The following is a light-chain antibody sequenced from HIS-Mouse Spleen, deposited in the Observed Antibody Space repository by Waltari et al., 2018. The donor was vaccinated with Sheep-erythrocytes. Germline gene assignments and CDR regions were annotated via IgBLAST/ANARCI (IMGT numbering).Light chain of an antibody. CDR1: SSDVGGYNY. CDR2: DVS. CDR3: CSYAGSYNHV. V-gene: IGLV2-11*01. Sequence: QSALTKPRSVSGSPGQSVTIPCTGTSSDVGGYNYVSWYQQPPGKAPKLMIYDVSKRPSGVPDRFSGSKSGNTASLTISGLQAEDEADYYCCSYAGSYNHVFATGTKVTVL. J-gene: IGLJ1*01.